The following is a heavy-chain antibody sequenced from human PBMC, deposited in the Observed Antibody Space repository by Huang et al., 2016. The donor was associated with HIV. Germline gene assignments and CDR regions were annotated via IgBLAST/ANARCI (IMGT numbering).Heavy chain of an antibody. Sequence: QVQLVQSGAEVKKPGSSVKVSCKASGGTFSSYAISWVRQAPGQGLEWMGGIIPIFGTANYAQKFQGRVTITADESTSTAYMELRSLRSEDTAVYYCARVESRRYYDSSGYYYWGQGTLVTVSS. CDR1: GGTFSSYA. D-gene: IGHD3-22*01. V-gene: IGHV1-69*01. CDR3: ARVESRRYYDSSGYYY. CDR2: IIPIFGTA. J-gene: IGHJ4*02.